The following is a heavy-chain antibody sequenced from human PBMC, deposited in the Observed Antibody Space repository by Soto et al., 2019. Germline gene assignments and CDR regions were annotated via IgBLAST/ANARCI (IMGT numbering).Heavy chain of an antibody. CDR1: GYTFTSYD. CDR3: ARDNHYAFYDSAGSLPNRPFDY. V-gene: IGHV1-8*01. D-gene: IGHD3-10*01. CDR2: MNPNSGNT. J-gene: IGHJ4*02. Sequence: ASVKVSCKASGYTFTSYDINWVRQATGQGLEYLGWMNPNSGNTGYVQKFQGRVTMTRDTSISTAYMELSSLRSEDTAVYYCARDNHYAFYDSAGSLPNRPFDYWGQGTLVTVSS.